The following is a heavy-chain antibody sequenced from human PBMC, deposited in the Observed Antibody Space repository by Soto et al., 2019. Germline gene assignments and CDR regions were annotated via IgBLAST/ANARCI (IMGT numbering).Heavy chain of an antibody. V-gene: IGHV3-48*01. CDR3: AKVGPYDSGSYMSRYNWFGP. Sequence: PGGSLRLSCAASGFTFSTYSMNWVRQAPGKGLEWVSYISSSSSTIYFADSVRGRFTISRDNAKNSLYLQMNSLRAEDTAVYYCAKVGPYDSGSYMSRYNWFGPWGPGTLVTVSS. J-gene: IGHJ5*02. CDR2: ISSSSSTI. D-gene: IGHD3-10*01. CDR1: GFTFSTYS.